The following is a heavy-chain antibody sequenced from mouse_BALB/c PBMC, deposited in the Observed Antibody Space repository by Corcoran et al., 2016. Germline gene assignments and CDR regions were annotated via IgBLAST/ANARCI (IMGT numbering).Heavy chain of an antibody. CDR1: GYTFTNYG. CDR2: INTYTGEP. D-gene: IGHD6-1*01. Sequence: QIQLVQSGPELKKPGETVKISCKASGYTFTNYGMNWVKQAPGKGLKWMGWINTYTGEPTYVDDFKGRFAFSLETSASTAYLQINNLKNEDTATYFCARAPLHYYAMDYWGQGTSVTVSS. V-gene: IGHV9-3-1*01. CDR3: ARAPLHYYAMDY. J-gene: IGHJ4*01.